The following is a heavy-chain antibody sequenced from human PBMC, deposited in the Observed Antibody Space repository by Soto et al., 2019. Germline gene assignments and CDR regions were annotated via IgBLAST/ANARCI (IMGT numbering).Heavy chain of an antibody. CDR2: ISGLGGSR. CDR3: VKDLTGDEDS. CDR1: GFTFSSYA. Sequence: EVQLLESGGGLVKPGGSLRLTCAASGFTFSSYAMNWVRQAPGKGLEWVSSISGLGGSRYYADSVKGRFTISRDNSKNTLYLQMSSLRADDTAVYYRVKDLTGDEDSWGQGTLVTVSS. V-gene: IGHV3-23*01. J-gene: IGHJ5*01. D-gene: IGHD7-27*01.